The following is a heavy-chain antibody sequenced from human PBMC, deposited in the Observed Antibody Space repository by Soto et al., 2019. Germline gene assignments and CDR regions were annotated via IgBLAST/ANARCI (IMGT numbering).Heavy chain of an antibody. CDR2: INHSGST. V-gene: IGHV4-34*01. CDR3: ARDSRSNYYYYGMDV. CDR1: GGSFSGYY. D-gene: IGHD4-4*01. J-gene: IGHJ6*02. Sequence: SKTLSLPCAVYGGSFSGYYWSWIRQPPGKGLEWIGEINHSGSTNYNPSLKSRVTISVDTSKNQFSLKLSSVTAADTAGYYCARDSRSNYYYYGMDVWGQGTPVTVSS.